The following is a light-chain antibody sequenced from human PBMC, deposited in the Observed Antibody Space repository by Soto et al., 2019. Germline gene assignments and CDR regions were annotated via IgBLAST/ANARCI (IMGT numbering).Light chain of an antibody. CDR3: SSYRSSTSYV. V-gene: IGLV2-14*01. Sequence: QSALTQPASVSGSPGQSLTISCTGTSSDVGGYNYVSWYQQHPGKAPKLMIYDVSNRPSGVSNRFSGSKSGNTASLTISGLQAEDEADYYCSSYRSSTSYVFGTGTQLTVL. CDR1: SSDVGGYNY. J-gene: IGLJ1*01. CDR2: DVS.